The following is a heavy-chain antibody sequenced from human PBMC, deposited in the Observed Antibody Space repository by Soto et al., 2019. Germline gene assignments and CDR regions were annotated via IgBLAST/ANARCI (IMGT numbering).Heavy chain of an antibody. V-gene: IGHV3-15*07. CDR1: GFIFSNAW. D-gene: IGHD1-26*01. Sequence: PGGSLRLSCAASGFIFSNAWINWVRQAPGKGLEWVGRVKSKTDGGTTDFAAPVKGRFAISRDDSKNMVYLEMNSPKTEDTAVYYCAKDGSQTISGSYLSSWGQGSLVTVSS. CDR2: VKSKTDGGTT. CDR3: AKDGSQTISGSYLSS. J-gene: IGHJ5*02.